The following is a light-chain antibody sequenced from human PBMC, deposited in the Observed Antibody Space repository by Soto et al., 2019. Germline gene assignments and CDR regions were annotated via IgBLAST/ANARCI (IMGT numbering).Light chain of an antibody. V-gene: IGLV2-11*01. CDR1: SSDVGGYSY. Sequence: QSALAQPRSVSGSPGQSVTISCTGTSSDVGGYSYVSWFQQHPGKAPKLMIYDVSKRPSGVPDRFSGSKSGNTASLTISGLQAEYDADYDCCSFAGSYTLYVFGTGTKVTVL. J-gene: IGLJ1*01. CDR3: CSFAGSYTLYV. CDR2: DVS.